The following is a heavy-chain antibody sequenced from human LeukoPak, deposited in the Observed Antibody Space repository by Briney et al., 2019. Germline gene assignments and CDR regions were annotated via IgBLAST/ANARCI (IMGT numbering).Heavy chain of an antibody. CDR3: AREGDGYSYGYLAFDI. CDR2: IYYSGST. Sequence: PSETLSLTCTVSGGSFSSGSYYWSWIRQPPGKELEWIGYIYYSGSTNYNPSLKSRVTISVDTSKNQFSLKLSSVTAADTAVYYCAREGDGYSYGYLAFDIWGQGTMVTVSS. V-gene: IGHV4-61*01. D-gene: IGHD5-18*01. CDR1: GGSFSSGSYY. J-gene: IGHJ3*02.